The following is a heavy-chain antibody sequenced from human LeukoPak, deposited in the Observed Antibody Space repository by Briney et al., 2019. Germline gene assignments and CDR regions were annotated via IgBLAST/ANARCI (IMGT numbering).Heavy chain of an antibody. CDR3: AKGPPPAVAGTKLIKD. V-gene: IGHV3-23*01. J-gene: IGHJ4*02. D-gene: IGHD6-19*01. CDR2: ISGSGGST. Sequence: PGGTLRLSCAASGFTFSSYGMSWVRQAPGKGLEWVSAISGSGGSTYYADSVKGRFTISRDNSKNTLYLQMNSLRAEDTAVYYCAKGPPPAVAGTKLIKDWGQGTLVTVSS. CDR1: GFTFSSYG.